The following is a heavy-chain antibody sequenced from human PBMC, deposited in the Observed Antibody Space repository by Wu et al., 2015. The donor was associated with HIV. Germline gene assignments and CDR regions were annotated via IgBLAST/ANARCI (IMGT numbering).Heavy chain of an antibody. J-gene: IGHJ4*02. V-gene: IGHV1-46*01. Sequence: QVQLVQSGAEVKKPGASVKVSCKASGYTFTNYYMHWVRQAPGQGLEWMGIINPSGDGTSYAQKFQGRVTMTRDTSTSTVYMELSSLRSEDTAIYYCAVLYDVEGDKAVLDHWGQGTVVTVSS. CDR3: AVLYDVEGDKAVLDH. CDR1: GYTFTNYY. CDR2: INPSGDGT. D-gene: IGHD3-16*01.